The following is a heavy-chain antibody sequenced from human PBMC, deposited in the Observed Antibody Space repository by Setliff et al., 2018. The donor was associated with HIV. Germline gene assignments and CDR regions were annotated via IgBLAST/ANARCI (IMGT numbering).Heavy chain of an antibody. CDR3: ARDGGEGDYYDSSGYSDLDY. D-gene: IGHD3-22*01. CDR1: GFTLSNYA. J-gene: IGHJ4*02. Sequence: PGGSLRLSCAASGFTLSNYAMSWVRQAPGKGLEWVSGISGSGGYSYYADSVQGRFTISSDNSKNMLYLQMNNVRAEDTAVYYCARDGGEGDYYDSSGYSDLDYWGQGTLVTVSS. CDR2: ISGSGGYS. V-gene: IGHV3-23*01.